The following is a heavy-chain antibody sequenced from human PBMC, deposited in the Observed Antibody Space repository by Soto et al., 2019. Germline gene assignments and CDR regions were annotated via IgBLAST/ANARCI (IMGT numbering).Heavy chain of an antibody. Sequence: QLQLQESGSGLVKPSQTLSLTCAVSGGSISSGGYSWSWIRQPPGKGMEWIGYIYHRGSTYYNPSLKSRVTISVDRSKNQFSLKLSSVTAADTAVYYCARAVAGLYYFAYWGQGTLVTVSS. CDR1: GGSISSGGYS. J-gene: IGHJ4*02. V-gene: IGHV4-30-2*01. D-gene: IGHD6-19*01. CDR2: IYHRGST. CDR3: ARAVAGLYYFAY.